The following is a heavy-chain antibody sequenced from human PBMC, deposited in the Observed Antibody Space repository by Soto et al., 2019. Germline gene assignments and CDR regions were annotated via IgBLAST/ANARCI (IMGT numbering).Heavy chain of an antibody. J-gene: IGHJ3*02. V-gene: IGHV3-74*01. Sequence: EVQLVESGGGFVQPGGSLRLSCAASGFTFSSYWMHWVRQAPGKGLVWVSRINSDGSSTSYADSVKGRFTISRDNAKNTLYLQMNSLRAEDTAVYYCASIYGWGQLHAFDIWGHGTMVTFSS. CDR1: GFTFSSYW. D-gene: IGHD1-26*01. CDR3: ASIYGWGQLHAFDI. CDR2: INSDGSST.